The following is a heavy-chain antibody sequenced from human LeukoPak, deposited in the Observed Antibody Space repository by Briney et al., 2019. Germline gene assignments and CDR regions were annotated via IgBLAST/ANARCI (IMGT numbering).Heavy chain of an antibody. CDR2: IIPILGIA. CDR3: ARDLYSGLEGNAFEI. CDR1: GGTFSSYA. J-gene: IGHJ3*02. D-gene: IGHD5-12*01. Sequence: SVKVSCKASGGTFSSYAITWVRQAPGQGLEWMGRIIPILGIANYAQKFQGRVTIIADKSTSTAYMELSSLRSEDTAVYYCARDLYSGLEGNAFEIWGEGAMVTVSS. V-gene: IGHV1-69*04.